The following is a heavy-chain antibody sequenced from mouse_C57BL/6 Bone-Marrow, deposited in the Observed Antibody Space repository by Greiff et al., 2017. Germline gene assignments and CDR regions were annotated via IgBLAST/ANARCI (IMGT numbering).Heavy chain of an antibody. Sequence: QVQLQQPGAELVMPGASVKLSCKASGYTFTSYWMHWVKQRPGQGLEWIGEIDPSDSYTNYNQKFKGKSTLTVDKSSSTAYMQLSSLTSVDSAVYYCAREDYGISFAYWGQGTLVTVSA. CDR2: IDPSDSYT. D-gene: IGHD1-1*01. CDR1: GYTFTSYW. J-gene: IGHJ3*01. V-gene: IGHV1-69*01. CDR3: AREDYGISFAY.